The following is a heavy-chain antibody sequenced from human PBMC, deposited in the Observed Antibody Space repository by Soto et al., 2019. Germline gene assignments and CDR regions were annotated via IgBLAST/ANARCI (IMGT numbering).Heavy chain of an antibody. CDR2: ISSSGSTI. V-gene: IGHV3-11*01. Sequence: GGSLRLSCAASGFTFSDYYMSWIRQAPGKGLEWVSYISSSGSTIYYADSVKGRFTISRDNAKNSLYLQMNSLRAEDTAVYYCARVRSTFSGYDYGRIVWGQGTLVTVSS. CDR1: GFTFSDYY. CDR3: ARVRSTFSGYDYGRIV. J-gene: IGHJ4*02. D-gene: IGHD5-12*01.